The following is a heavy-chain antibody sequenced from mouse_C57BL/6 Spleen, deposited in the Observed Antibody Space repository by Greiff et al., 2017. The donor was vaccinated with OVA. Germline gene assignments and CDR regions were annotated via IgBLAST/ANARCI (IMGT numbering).Heavy chain of an antibody. CDR2: ISSGSSTI. V-gene: IGHV5-17*01. D-gene: IGHD1-1*01. J-gene: IGHJ3*01. CDR3: ASHYYGSSLFAY. Sequence: EVKLMESGGGLVKPGGSLKLSCAASGFTFSDYGMHWVRQAPEKGLEWVAYISSGSSTIYYADTVKGRFTISRDNAKNTLFLQMTSLRSEDTAMYYCASHYYGSSLFAYWGQGTLVTVSA. CDR1: GFTFSDYG.